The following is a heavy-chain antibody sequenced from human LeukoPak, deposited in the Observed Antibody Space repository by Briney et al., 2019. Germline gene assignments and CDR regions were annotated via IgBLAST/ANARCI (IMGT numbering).Heavy chain of an antibody. V-gene: IGHV3-74*01. J-gene: IGHJ6*03. CDR1: GFTFSSYW. CDR2: INSDGSAT. Sequence: GGSLRLSCAASGFTFSSYWMHWVRQAPGKGLVWVARINSDGSATTYAEFVKGRFTISRDNAKKTLYLQMNSLRAEDTAVYYCARDRLQVVHYMDVWGKGNTVTVSS. CDR3: ARDRLQVVHYMDV.